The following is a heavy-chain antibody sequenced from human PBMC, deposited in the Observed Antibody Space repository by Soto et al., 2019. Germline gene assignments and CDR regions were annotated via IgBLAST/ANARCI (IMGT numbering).Heavy chain of an antibody. D-gene: IGHD3-10*01. Sequence: EVQLVESGGGLVQPGGSLRLSCAASGFTFSSYSMNWVRQAPGKGLEWVSYISSSSSTIYYADSVKGRFTISRDNANNSLYLQMNSLRAEDTAVYYCARAAYYYGSGIFDYWGQGTLVTVSS. V-gene: IGHV3-48*01. CDR2: ISSSSSTI. CDR3: ARAAYYYGSGIFDY. J-gene: IGHJ4*02. CDR1: GFTFSSYS.